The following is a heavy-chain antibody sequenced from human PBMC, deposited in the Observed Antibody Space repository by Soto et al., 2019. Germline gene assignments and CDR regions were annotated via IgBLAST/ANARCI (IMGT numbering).Heavy chain of an antibody. CDR2: INHSGST. D-gene: IGHD2-21*01. V-gene: IGHV4-34*01. CDR1: GGSFSGYY. CDR3: AGVKNPPVVPNWVDP. Sequence: SETLSLTGAVYGGSFSGYYWSWIRQPPGKGLEWIGEINHSGSTNYNPSLKSRVTISVDTSKNQFSLKLSSVTAADTAVYYCAGVKNPPVVPNWVDPWGQGILVTV. J-gene: IGHJ5*02.